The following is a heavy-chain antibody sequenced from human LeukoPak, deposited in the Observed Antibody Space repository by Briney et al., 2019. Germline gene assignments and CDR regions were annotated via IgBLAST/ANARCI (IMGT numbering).Heavy chain of an antibody. CDR3: AKDRAPDSSGWYDWFDP. CDR1: GFTFSSYA. D-gene: IGHD6-19*01. J-gene: IGHJ5*02. V-gene: IGHV3-23*01. Sequence: GGSLRLSCAASGFTFSSYAMSWVRQAPGKGLEGVSAISGSGGSTYYADSVKGRFTISRDNSKNTLYLQMNSLRAEDTAVYYCAKDRAPDSSGWYDWFDPWGQRTLVTVSS. CDR2: ISGSGGST.